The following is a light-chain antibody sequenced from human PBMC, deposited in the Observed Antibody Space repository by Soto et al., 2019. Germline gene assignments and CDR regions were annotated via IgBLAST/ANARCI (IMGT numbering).Light chain of an antibody. Sequence: QSALTQPASVSGSPGQSITLSCTGTRSDVGSSDLVSWYQQHPGKAPKLLIYEVSERPSGVSNRFSGSKSGNTASLTISGLQAEDEADYYCCSYAGSSTLVFGGGTQLTVL. CDR1: RSDVGSSDL. V-gene: IGLV2-23*02. J-gene: IGLJ2*01. CDR2: EVS. CDR3: CSYAGSSTLV.